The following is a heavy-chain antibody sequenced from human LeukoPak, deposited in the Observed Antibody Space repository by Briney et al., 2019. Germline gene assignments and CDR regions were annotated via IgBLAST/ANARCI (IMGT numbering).Heavy chain of an antibody. D-gene: IGHD6-19*01. J-gene: IGHJ4*02. V-gene: IGHV3-53*01. CDR1: GFTVSSNY. CDR3: TKLKGWYGEGFFDY. CDR2: LYSGGAT. Sequence: GGSLRLSCAASGFTVSSNYMSWVRQPAGKGLEWVSVLYSGGATFYANSVKGRFTISRDTSKNTLYLQMNDLRADDTAVYYCTKLKGWYGEGFFDYWGQGTLVTVSS.